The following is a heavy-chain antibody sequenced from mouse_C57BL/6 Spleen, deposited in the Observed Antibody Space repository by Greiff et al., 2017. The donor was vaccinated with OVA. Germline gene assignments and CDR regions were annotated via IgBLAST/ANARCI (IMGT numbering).Heavy chain of an antibody. V-gene: IGHV14-2*01. CDR1: GFNIKDYY. CDR3: ARLDDYDPYYFDY. D-gene: IGHD2-4*01. CDR2: IDPEDGET. J-gene: IGHJ2*01. Sequence: EVKLMESGAELVKPGASVKLSCTASGFNIKDYYMHWVKQRTEQGLEWIGRIDPEDGETKYAPQFQGKATITADTSSNTAYLQRSSLTSEDTAVYYCARLDDYDPYYFDYWGQGTTLTVSS.